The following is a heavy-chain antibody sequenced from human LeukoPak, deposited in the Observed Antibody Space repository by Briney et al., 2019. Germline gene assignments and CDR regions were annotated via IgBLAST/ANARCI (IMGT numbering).Heavy chain of an antibody. CDR1: GGSFSGYY. Sequence: SETLSLTCAVDGGSFSGYYWSWTRHPPGKGLEWIGEINHSGSINYNPSLKSRVTISVDTSKNQFSLKLSSVTAADTAVYYCASSGQYGDYPENRYFDYWGQGTLVTVSS. V-gene: IGHV4-34*01. CDR2: INHSGSI. J-gene: IGHJ4*02. CDR3: ASSGQYGDYPENRYFDY. D-gene: IGHD4-17*01.